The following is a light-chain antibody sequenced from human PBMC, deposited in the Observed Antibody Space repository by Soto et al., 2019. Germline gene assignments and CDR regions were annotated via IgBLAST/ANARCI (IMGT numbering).Light chain of an antibody. Sequence: EILMPQSPATLSVSPGERATLSCRASQSVSSNLAWYQQKPGQAPRLLIYGASTRATGIPARFSGSGSGTEFTLTISSLQSEDFAVYSCQQYNSWPYTFGQGTKV. V-gene: IGKV3-15*01. J-gene: IGKJ2*01. CDR1: QSVSSN. CDR3: QQYNSWPYT. CDR2: GAS.